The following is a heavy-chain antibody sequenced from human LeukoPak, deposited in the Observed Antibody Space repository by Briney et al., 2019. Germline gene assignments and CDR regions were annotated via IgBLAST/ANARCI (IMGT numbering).Heavy chain of an antibody. CDR2: IKSDGST. D-gene: IGHD3-3*01. J-gene: IGHJ4*02. Sequence: GGSLRLSCAASGFTFSSYWMHWVRQAPGKGLVWVSRIKSDGSTNYADSVKGRFTISRDNAKNTVSLQMNSLRAADTAVYYCAQLGYYDFWSGSPPLDYWGQGTLVTVSS. CDR3: AQLGYYDFWSGSPPLDY. V-gene: IGHV3-74*01. CDR1: GFTFSSYW.